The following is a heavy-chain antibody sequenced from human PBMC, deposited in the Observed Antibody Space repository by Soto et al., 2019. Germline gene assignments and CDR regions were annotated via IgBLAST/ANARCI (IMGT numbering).Heavy chain of an antibody. CDR1: GGSFSGYY. V-gene: IGHV4-34*01. J-gene: IGHJ6*03. D-gene: IGHD4-4*01. CDR2: INHSGST. CDR3: ARVSSTVTTKYYYYMDV. Sequence: SETLSLTCAVYGGSFSGYYWSWIRQPPGKGLEWIGEINHSGSTNYNPSLKSRVTISVDTSKNQFSLKLSSVTAADTAVYYCARVSSTVTTKYYYYMDVWGKGTTVTVSS.